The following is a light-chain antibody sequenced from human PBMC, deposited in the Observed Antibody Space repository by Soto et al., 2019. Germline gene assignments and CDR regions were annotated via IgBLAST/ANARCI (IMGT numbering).Light chain of an antibody. V-gene: IGKV1-5*03. CDR2: KAS. CDR3: QQDDSYSWT. J-gene: IGKJ1*01. CDR1: QSINSW. Sequence: DIQMTQSPSTLSASVGDRVTITCRASQSINSWLAWYQQKPGKAPNLLIYKASSLESGVPSRFSGSGSGTEFTLTISSLQPDDFATYYCQQDDSYSWTFGQGTKVDIK.